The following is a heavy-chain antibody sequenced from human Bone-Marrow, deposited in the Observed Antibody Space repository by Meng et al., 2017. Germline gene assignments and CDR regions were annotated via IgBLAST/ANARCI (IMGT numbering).Heavy chain of an antibody. J-gene: IGHJ4*02. CDR1: GFTFDDYA. Sequence: SLKISCAASGFTFDDYAMHWVRQAPGKGLEWVSGISWNSGSIGYADSVKGRFTISRDNAKNSLYLQMSSLRAEDTALYYCAKDISDYYGSGITNWGQGTLVTVSS. D-gene: IGHD3-10*01. CDR3: AKDISDYYGSGITN. V-gene: IGHV3-9*01. CDR2: ISWNSGSI.